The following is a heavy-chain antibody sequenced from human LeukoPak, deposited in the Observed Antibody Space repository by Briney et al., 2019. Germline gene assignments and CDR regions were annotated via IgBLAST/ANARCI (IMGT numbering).Heavy chain of an antibody. CDR1: GFTFSSYW. CDR2: IKQDGSEK. V-gene: IGHV3-7*01. CDR3: ARERAAAALYYLDY. Sequence: GGSLRLSCAASGFTFSSYWMSWVRQAPGKGLEWVANIKQDGSEKYCVDSVKGRFTISRDNAKNSLYLRMNSLRAEDTAMYYCARERAAAALYYLDYWGQGTLVTVSS. J-gene: IGHJ4*02. D-gene: IGHD6-13*01.